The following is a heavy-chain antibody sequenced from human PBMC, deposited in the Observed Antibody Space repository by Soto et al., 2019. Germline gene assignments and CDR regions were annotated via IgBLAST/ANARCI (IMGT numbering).Heavy chain of an antibody. J-gene: IGHJ4*02. CDR3: AKGFIAVAGFTLDYFDY. CDR1: GFTFDDYA. CDR2: ISWNSGSI. Sequence: GGSLRLSCAASGFTFDDYAMHWVRQAPGKGLEWVSGISWNSGSIGYADSVKGRFTISRDNAKNSLYLQMNSLRAEDTALYYCAKGFIAVAGFTLDYFDYWGQGTLVTVSS. D-gene: IGHD6-19*01. V-gene: IGHV3-9*01.